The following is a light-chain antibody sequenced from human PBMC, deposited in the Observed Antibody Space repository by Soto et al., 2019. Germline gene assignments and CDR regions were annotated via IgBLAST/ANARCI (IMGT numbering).Light chain of an antibody. CDR1: QSFNNF. J-gene: IGKJ1*01. V-gene: IGKV1-39*01. CDR2: STS. Sequence: DIQMTQSPSSLSASVGDGVTITCRASQSFNNFVNWYQQKPGKAPKLLIYSTSTLQSGVPSRFSSSGSGTFLSLTITSLQPEDLGTYYCQQSYTTHGSFGQGTKV. CDR3: QQSYTTHGS.